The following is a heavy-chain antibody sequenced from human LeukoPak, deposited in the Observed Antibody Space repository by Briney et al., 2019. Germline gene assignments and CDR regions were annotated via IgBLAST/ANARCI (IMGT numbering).Heavy chain of an antibody. CDR2: ITSSSTYI. J-gene: IGHJ6*04. Sequence: GGSLRLSCAASGFTFSSYNMNWVRQAPGRGLEWVSSITSSSTYIYYADSVRGRFTISRDNAKNSLYLQMNSLRAEDTAVYFCAELGITMIGGVWGKGTTVTISS. D-gene: IGHD3-10*02. CDR3: AELGITMIGGV. V-gene: IGHV3-21*01. CDR1: GFTFSSYN.